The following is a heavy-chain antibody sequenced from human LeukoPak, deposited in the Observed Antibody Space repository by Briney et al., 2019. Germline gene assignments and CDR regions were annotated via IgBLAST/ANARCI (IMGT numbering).Heavy chain of an antibody. D-gene: IGHD3-22*01. CDR1: GFTFSSYW. CDR2: IKQDGSEK. CDR3: ARVSTHTYYYDSSGYHRTEGFQH. Sequence: PGGSLRLSCAASGFTFSSYWMSWVRQAPGKGLEWVANIKQDGSEKYYVDSVKGRFTISRDNAKNSLYLQMNSLRAEDTAVYYCARVSTHTYYYDSSGYHRTEGFQHWGQGTLVTVSS. V-gene: IGHV3-7*01. J-gene: IGHJ1*01.